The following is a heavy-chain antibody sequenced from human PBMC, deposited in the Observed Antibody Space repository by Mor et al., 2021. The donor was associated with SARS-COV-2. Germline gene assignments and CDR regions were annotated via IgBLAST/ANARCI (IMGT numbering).Heavy chain of an antibody. CDR3: ARGILEWLRLAYYYYGMDV. J-gene: IGHJ6*02. Sequence: INPNSGGTNYAQKFQGRVTMTRDTSISTAYMELSRLRSDDTAVYYCARGILEWLRLAYYYYGMDVWGQGTTVTVSS. D-gene: IGHD3-3*01. CDR2: INPNSGGT. V-gene: IGHV1-2*02.